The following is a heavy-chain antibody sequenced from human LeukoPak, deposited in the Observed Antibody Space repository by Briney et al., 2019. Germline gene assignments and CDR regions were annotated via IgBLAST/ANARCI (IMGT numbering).Heavy chain of an antibody. J-gene: IGHJ5*02. V-gene: IGHV3-23*01. Sequence: GGSLRLSCAASGFTFSNYEMNWVRQAPGQGLEWVSTISGFGENTYYADSVKGRFTISRDNFKSALFLQMNSLRAEDTAVYYCAKGGHYSCFDPWGQGTLVIVSS. CDR3: AKGGHYSCFDP. CDR1: GFTFSNYE. CDR2: ISGFGENT. D-gene: IGHD1-26*01.